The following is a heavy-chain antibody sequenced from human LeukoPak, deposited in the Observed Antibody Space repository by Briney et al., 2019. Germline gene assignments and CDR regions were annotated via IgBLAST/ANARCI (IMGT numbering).Heavy chain of an antibody. V-gene: IGHV1-69*06. Sequence: GASVKVSCKASGGTFSSYAISWVRQAPGQGLEWMGRIIPIFGTANYAQKFQGRVTITADKSTSTAYMELSSLRSEVTAVYYCARDQPTIRFPYFDYWGQGTLVTVSS. D-gene: IGHD5-24*01. CDR2: IIPIFGTA. J-gene: IGHJ4*02. CDR3: ARDQPTIRFPYFDY. CDR1: GGTFSSYA.